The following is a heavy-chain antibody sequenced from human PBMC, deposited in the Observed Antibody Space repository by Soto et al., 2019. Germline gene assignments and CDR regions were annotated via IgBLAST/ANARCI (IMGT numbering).Heavy chain of an antibody. CDR3: GSSSSRELHPDY. J-gene: IGHJ4*02. V-gene: IGHV1-69*06. CDR2: IIPIFGTA. Sequence: QVQLVQSGAEVKKPGSSVKVSCKASGGTFSSYAISWVRQAPGQGLEWMGGIIPIFGTANYAQKFQGRVTITADKSTSTGYLELSRLRSEGPGVYYWGSSSSRELHPDYWGQGTLVTVSS. D-gene: IGHD6-6*01. CDR1: GGTFSSYA.